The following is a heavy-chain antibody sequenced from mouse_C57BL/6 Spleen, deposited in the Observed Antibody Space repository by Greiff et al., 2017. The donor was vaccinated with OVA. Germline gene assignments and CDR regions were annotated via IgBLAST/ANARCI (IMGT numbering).Heavy chain of an antibody. CDR2: ISSGSSTI. V-gene: IGHV5-17*01. CDR1: GFTFSDYG. Sequence: EVKLMDSGGGLVKPGGSLKLSCAASGFTFSDYGMHWVRQAPEKGLEWVAYISSGSSTIYYADTVKGRFTISRDNAKNTLFLQMTSLRSEDTAMYYCARDYYGSRGSYYFDYWGQGTTLTVSS. D-gene: IGHD1-1*01. J-gene: IGHJ2*01. CDR3: ARDYYGSRGSYYFDY.